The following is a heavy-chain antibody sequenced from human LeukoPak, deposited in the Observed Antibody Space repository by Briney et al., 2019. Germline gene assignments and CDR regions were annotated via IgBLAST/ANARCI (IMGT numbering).Heavy chain of an antibody. CDR2: IKQDGSEK. V-gene: IGHV3-7*04. J-gene: IGHJ4*02. CDR1: GFTFSSYW. CDR3: AREGGRPGYFGSGSP. Sequence: GGSLRLSCAASGFTFSSYWMSWVRQAPGKGLEWVANIKQDGSEKYYVDSVKGRFTISRDNAKNSLYLQMNSLRAEDTAVYYCAREGGRPGYFGSGSPWGQGTLVTVSS. D-gene: IGHD3-10*01.